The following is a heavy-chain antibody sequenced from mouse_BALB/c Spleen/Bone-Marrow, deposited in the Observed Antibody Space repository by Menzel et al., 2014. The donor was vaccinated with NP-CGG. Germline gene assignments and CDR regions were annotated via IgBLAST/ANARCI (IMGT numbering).Heavy chain of an antibody. Sequence: ESGPDLVKPSQSLSPTCTVTGYSITSGYSWHWIRQFPGNKLEWMGYIHHSGSTNYNPSLRSRISITRDTSKNQFFLHLNSVTTEDTATYYCTSYGNYWYFDVWGAGTTVTVSS. D-gene: IGHD2-1*01. J-gene: IGHJ1*01. CDR3: TSYGNYWYFDV. CDR2: IHHSGST. CDR1: GYSITSGYS. V-gene: IGHV3-1*02.